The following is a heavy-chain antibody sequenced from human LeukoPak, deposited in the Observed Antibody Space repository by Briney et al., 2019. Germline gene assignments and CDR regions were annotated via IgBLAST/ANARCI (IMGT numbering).Heavy chain of an antibody. CDR1: GYSFTSYW. J-gene: IGHJ5*02. CDR2: IYPGDSDT. D-gene: IGHD2-2*03. CDR3: ARQGGYCSSTSCYQSENWFDP. V-gene: IGHV5-51*01. Sequence: GESLKISCKGSGYSFTSYWIGWVRQMPGKGLEWMGIIYPGDSDTRYSPSFQGQVTISADKSIGTAYLQWSSLKASDTAMYYCARQGGYCSSTSCYQSENWFDPWGQGTLVPVSS.